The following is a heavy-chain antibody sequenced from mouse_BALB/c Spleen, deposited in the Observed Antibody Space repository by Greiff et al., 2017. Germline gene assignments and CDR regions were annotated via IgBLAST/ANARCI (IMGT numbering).Heavy chain of an antibody. Sequence: EVQRVESGGGLVQPGGSRKLSCAASGFTFSSFGMHWVRQAPEKGLEWVAYISSGSSTIYYADTVKGRFTISRDNPKNTLFLQMTSLRSEDTAMYYCARGSYAHYYAMDYRGQGTSVTVSS. J-gene: IGHJ4*01. D-gene: IGHD1-1*02. CDR2: ISSGSSTI. CDR1: GFTFSSFG. CDR3: ARGSYAHYYAMDY. V-gene: IGHV5-17*02.